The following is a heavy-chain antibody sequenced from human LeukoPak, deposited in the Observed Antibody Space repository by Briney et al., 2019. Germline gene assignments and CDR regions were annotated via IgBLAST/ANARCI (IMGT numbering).Heavy chain of an antibody. CDR1: GFTFSSYS. J-gene: IGHJ4*02. Sequence: GGSLRLSCAAAGFTFSSYSMSWVRQAPGKGLEWVSYITSTSSTVYYADSVKGRFTVSRDNAKNSLYLQMNSLRDEDTAMFYCARVGDGYSVNYFDFWGQGTLVTVSS. CDR3: ARVGDGYSVNYFDF. D-gene: IGHD5-24*01. CDR2: ITSTSSTV. V-gene: IGHV3-48*02.